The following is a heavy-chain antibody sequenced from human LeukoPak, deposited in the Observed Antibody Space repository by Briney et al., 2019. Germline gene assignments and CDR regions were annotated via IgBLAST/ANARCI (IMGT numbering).Heavy chain of an antibody. CDR2: INHSGST. CDR1: GGSVSSGSYY. Sequence: SETLSLTCTVSGGSVSSGSYYWSWIRQPPGKGLEWIGEINHSGSTNYNPSLKSRVTISVDTSKNQFSLKLSSVTAADTAVYYCAREGYCSGGSCYSSWGQGTLVTVSS. V-gene: IGHV4-39*07. J-gene: IGHJ4*02. D-gene: IGHD2-15*01. CDR3: AREGYCSGGSCYSS.